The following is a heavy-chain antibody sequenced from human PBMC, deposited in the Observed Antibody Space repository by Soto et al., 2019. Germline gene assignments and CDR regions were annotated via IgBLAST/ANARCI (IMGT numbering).Heavy chain of an antibody. V-gene: IGHV3-33*01. CDR2: IWYDGSNK. Sequence: ESGGGVVQPGRSLRLSCAASGFTFSSYGMHWVRQAPGKGLEWVAVIWYDGSNKYYADSVKGRFTISRDNSKNTLYLQMNSLRAEDTAVYYCARDDAVAGTGFDYWGQGTLVTVSS. CDR3: ARDDAVAGTGFDY. J-gene: IGHJ4*02. D-gene: IGHD6-19*01. CDR1: GFTFSSYG.